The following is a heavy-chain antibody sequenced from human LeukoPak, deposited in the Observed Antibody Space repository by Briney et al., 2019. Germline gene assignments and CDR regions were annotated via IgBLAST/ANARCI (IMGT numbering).Heavy chain of an antibody. J-gene: IGHJ5*02. CDR1: GYTFTGYY. V-gene: IGHV1-2*02. CDR3: ARDGDSSCWLKGGINWFDP. CDR2: INPNSGGT. D-gene: IGHD6-13*01. Sequence: ASVKVSCKASGYTFTGYYMHWVRQAPGQGLEWMGWINPNSGGTNYAQKFQGRVTMTRDTSISTAYMELSRLRSDDTAVYYCARDGDSSCWLKGGINWFDPWGQGTLVTVSS.